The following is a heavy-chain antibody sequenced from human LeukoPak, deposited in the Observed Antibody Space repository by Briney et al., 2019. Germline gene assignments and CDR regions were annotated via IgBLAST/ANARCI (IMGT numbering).Heavy chain of an antibody. CDR1: GYTFTSYY. CDR3: AREGTSGWYGDY. J-gene: IGHJ4*02. D-gene: IGHD6-19*01. CDR2: ISYDGSNK. V-gene: IGHV3-30*03. Sequence: SCKASGYTFTSYYMHWVRQAPGKGLEWVAVISYDGSNKYYADSVKGRFTISRDNSKNTLYLQMNSLRAEDTAVYYCAREGTSGWYGDYWGQGTLVTVSS.